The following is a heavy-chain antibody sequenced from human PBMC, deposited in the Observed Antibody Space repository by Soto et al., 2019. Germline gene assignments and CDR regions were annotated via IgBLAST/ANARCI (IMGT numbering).Heavy chain of an antibody. CDR1: GFTFSSCS. J-gene: IGHJ6*02. Sequence: VSLRLSCAASGFTFSSCSINWVRQAPGKGLEWVSSIGSSSTYTYYADSLKGRLIISRDNAKKSVYLQINSLRVEDSAVYYCARDQVGMDVWGQGTPVIVSS. CDR3: ARDQVGMDV. V-gene: IGHV3-21*01. CDR2: IGSSSTYT.